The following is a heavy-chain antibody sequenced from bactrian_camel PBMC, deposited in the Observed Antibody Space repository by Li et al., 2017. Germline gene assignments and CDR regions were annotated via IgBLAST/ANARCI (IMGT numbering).Heavy chain of an antibody. CDR3: AADITIPTQPCGYGYNF. Sequence: HVQLVESGGDSVQAGGSLRLSCTASGEFYSRNSMAWFRQAPGKAREGVAAIYGSEIYYGPDVEGRFTISQDNAKNTLYLQMDSLKVEDTAVYYCAADITIPTQPCGYGYNFWGQGTQVTVS. CDR1: GEFYSRNS. J-gene: IGHJ4*01. CDR2: IYGSEI. V-gene: IGHV3S53*01. D-gene: IGHD4*01.